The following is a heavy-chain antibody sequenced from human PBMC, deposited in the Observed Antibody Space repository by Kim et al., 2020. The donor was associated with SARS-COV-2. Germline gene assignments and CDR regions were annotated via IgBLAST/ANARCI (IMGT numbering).Heavy chain of an antibody. CDR3: ARGGGESYYHGMDV. J-gene: IGHJ6*02. Sequence: YADSVMGRFTVSRDNAKKALWLQMGSLRVDDTAVYYCARGGGESYYHGMDVWGRGTTVTVS. V-gene: IGHV3-11*01. D-gene: IGHD2-15*01.